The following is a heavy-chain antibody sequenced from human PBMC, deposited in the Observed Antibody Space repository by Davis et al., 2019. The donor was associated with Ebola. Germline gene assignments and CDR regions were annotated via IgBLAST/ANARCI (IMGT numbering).Heavy chain of an antibody. J-gene: IGHJ4*02. CDR2: ISAYNGNT. V-gene: IGHV1-18*04. D-gene: IGHD6-19*01. CDR1: GYTFTSYG. Sequence: ASVKVSCKASGYTFTSYGISWVRQAPGQGLEWMGWISAYNGNTNYAQKLQGRVTMTTDTSTSTAYMELRSLRAEDTAVYYCAKDRGQWLATRAFNYWGQGTLVTVSS. CDR3: AKDRGQWLATRAFNY.